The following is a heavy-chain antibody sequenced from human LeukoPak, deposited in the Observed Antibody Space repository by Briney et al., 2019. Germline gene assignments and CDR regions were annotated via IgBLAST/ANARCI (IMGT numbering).Heavy chain of an antibody. J-gene: IGHJ5*02. CDR3: AREAITIFALVRTQTTKGPHRFDP. CDR2: INPSGGTT. CDR1: GGTFSSYA. V-gene: IGHV1-46*01. Sequence: GASVKVSCKASGGTFSSYAISWVRQAPGQGLEWMGIINPSGGTTNYAQKFQGRVTMTRDMSTSTVYMELSSLRSEDTAVYYCAREAITIFALVRTQTTKGPHRFDPWGQGTLVTVSS. D-gene: IGHD3-3*01.